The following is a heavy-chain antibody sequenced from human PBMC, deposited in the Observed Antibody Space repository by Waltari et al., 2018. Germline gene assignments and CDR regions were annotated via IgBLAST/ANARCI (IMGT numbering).Heavy chain of an antibody. Sequence: QVQLQQWGAGLLKPSETLSLTCAVYGGSFSGYYWSWIRQPPGKGLEWIGEINHSGSTNYNPSLKSRVTLSVDTSKNQFSLKLSSVTAADTAVYYCARIGENSSSRAYYGMDVWGQGTTVTVSS. J-gene: IGHJ6*02. CDR1: GGSFSGYY. CDR2: INHSGST. CDR3: ARIGENSSSRAYYGMDV. D-gene: IGHD6-6*01. V-gene: IGHV4-34*01.